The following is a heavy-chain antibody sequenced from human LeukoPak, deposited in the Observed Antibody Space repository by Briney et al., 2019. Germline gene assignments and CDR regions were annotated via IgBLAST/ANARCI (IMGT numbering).Heavy chain of an antibody. Sequence: GRSLRLSCAASGFTFDDFAMHWVRQAPGKGLEWVSGISWNSDSIDYADSVKGRFTISRDNAKNSLYLQMNSLRPEDMALYYCAKVAAAGNWYLDLWGRGTLVTVSS. CDR2: ISWNSDSI. J-gene: IGHJ2*01. D-gene: IGHD6-13*01. V-gene: IGHV3-9*03. CDR1: GFTFDDFA. CDR3: AKVAAAGNWYLDL.